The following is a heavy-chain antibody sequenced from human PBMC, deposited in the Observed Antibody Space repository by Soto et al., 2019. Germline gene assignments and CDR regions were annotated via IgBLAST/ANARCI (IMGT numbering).Heavy chain of an antibody. CDR3: ARTRVVTALFDY. D-gene: IGHD2-21*02. V-gene: IGHV4-39*01. J-gene: IGHJ4*02. Sequence: SVTLCFTCTVSGCSISSSSYYWGWIRQPPGKGLEWIGSIYYSGSTYYNPSLKSRVTISVDTSKNQFSLKLSSVTAADTAVYYCARTRVVTALFDYWGQGTLGT. CDR1: GCSISSSSYY. CDR2: IYYSGST.